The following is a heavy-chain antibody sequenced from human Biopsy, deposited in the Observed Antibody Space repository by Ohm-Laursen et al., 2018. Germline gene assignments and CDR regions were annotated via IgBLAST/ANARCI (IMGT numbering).Heavy chain of an antibody. D-gene: IGHD5-24*01. V-gene: IGHV3-33*06. CDR2: IWFDGNNK. J-gene: IGHJ3*01. CDR1: GFTFNDFA. CDR3: AKDRESVTNPKVMTDGYDV. Sequence: SLRLSCTASGFTFNDFAMTWVRQAPGKGLEWVATIWFDGNNKFYADSVKGRFIISRDNFKKTLHLQMDSLGVDDTAVYYCAKDRESVTNPKVMTDGYDVWGQGTMVTVSS.